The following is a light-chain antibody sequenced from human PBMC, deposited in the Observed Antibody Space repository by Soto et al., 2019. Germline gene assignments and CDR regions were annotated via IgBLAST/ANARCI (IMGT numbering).Light chain of an antibody. J-gene: IGLJ2*01. CDR2: EVN. Sequence: QSALTQPPSASGSPGQSVAISCTGTNSDIGNYNFVSWYQQHQGKAPKLMIYEVNKRPSGVPDRFSGSKSGNTASLTVSGLQPEDEADYYCSSYAGSNNLLFGGGTKVTVL. V-gene: IGLV2-8*01. CDR1: NSDIGNYNF. CDR3: SSYAGSNNLL.